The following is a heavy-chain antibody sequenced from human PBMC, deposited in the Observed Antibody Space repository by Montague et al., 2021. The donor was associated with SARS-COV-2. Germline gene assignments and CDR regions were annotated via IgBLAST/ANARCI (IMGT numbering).Heavy chain of an antibody. V-gene: IGHV2-5*08. J-gene: IGHJ5*02. CDR1: GFSLSTSGMC. CDR3: ARILVAAAGSPFDP. CDR2: IYWDDDK. Sequence: PALVKPTQTLTLTCTFSGFSLSTSGMCVSWIRQPPGKPLEWLALIYWDDDKRYSPSLKSRLTITKDTSKNQVVLTMTNMDPVDTATYYCARILVAAAGSPFDPWGQGTLVTVSS. D-gene: IGHD6-13*01.